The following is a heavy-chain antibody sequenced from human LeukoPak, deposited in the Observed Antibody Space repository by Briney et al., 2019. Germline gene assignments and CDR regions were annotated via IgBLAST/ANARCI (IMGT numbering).Heavy chain of an antibody. J-gene: IGHJ4*02. CDR1: GFTFSSYS. D-gene: IGHD5-12*01. CDR2: MYSSGST. CDR3: ARSGSGYLRYYFDY. V-gene: IGHV4-39*07. Sequence: PGGSLRLSCAASGFTFSSYSMNWVRQAPGKGLEWIGSMYSSGSTYYNPSLKSRVTISVDTSKNQFSLKLSSVTAADTAVYYCARSGSGYLRYYFDYWGQGTLVTVSS.